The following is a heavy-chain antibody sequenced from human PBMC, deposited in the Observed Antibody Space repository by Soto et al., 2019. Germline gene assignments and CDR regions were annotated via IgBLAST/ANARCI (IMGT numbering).Heavy chain of an antibody. D-gene: IGHD3-22*01. CDR2: ISYTGSTI. CDR1: GFTFSNYE. J-gene: IGHJ4*02. CDR3: ARGLSIYYYRSGLHY. Sequence: GSLRLSCAASGFTFSNYEMNWVRQTPGKGLEWVSYISYTGSTIHYADSVRGRFTISRDNSKNSLYLQMNSLRAEDTAVYYCARGLSIYYYRSGLHYWGQGTLVTVSS. V-gene: IGHV3-48*03.